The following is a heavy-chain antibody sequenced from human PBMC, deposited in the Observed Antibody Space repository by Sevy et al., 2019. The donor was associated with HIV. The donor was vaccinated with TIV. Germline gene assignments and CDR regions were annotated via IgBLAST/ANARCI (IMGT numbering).Heavy chain of an antibody. CDR2: IYYSGSP. Sequence: SETLSLTCTVSGDSISSYVYYWAWIRHHPGKGLEWIGHIYYSGSPYYSRSLMIRLSISADTSKNQFSLRLSSVTAADTAVYYCARLWGTTFDFWGQGALVTVSS. CDR1: GDSISSYVYY. V-gene: IGHV4-31*03. J-gene: IGHJ4*02. CDR3: ARLWGTTFDF. D-gene: IGHD3-16*01.